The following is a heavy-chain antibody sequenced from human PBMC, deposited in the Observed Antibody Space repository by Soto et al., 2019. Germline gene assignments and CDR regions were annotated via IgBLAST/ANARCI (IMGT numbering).Heavy chain of an antibody. D-gene: IGHD3-10*01. CDR2: VYYTGST. CDR3: ERFIRAYTDYWFDP. CDR1: GDSISSGGYY. Sequence: PSETLSLTCTVSGDSISSGGYYWSWIRQLPGKDLEWIGYVYYTGSTYYNPSLKSRVTISVDTSKNEFSLRVTSMTAADTAVYYCERFIRAYTDYWFDPWGQGTVVTVSS. V-gene: IGHV4-31*03. J-gene: IGHJ5*02.